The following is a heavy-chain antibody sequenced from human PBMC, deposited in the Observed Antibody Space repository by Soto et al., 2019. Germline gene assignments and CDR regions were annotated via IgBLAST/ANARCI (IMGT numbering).Heavy chain of an antibody. CDR2: INGDGSST. Sequence: EVQLVESGGGLVQPGGSLRLSCAASGFTFSIYWMHWVRQVPGKGRVWVSRINGDGSSTSYADSVKGRFTISRDNAKNTRYLQRNSRRAGDRAVYYGASPPFGSGSYYGGGVGYGGQGTLVTVSS. V-gene: IGHV3-74*01. CDR3: ASPPFGSGSYYGGGVGY. CDR1: GFTFSIYW. D-gene: IGHD3-10*01. J-gene: IGHJ4*02.